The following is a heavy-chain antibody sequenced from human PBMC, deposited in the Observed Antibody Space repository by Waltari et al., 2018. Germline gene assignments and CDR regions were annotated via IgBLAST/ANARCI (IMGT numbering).Heavy chain of an antibody. V-gene: IGHV4-4*02. CDR1: GGSISTNNW. J-gene: IGHJ4*02. CDR3: TRGRGARN. CDR2: IHHTGGT. Sequence: QVQLQQSGPGLVKPSGTLSLTCTVPGGSISTNNWWNWVRQSPGKGLGWIGEIHHTGGTNYHPSLRSRVTISVDKSNNQFSLKLTSVTAADTAVYYCTRGRGARNWGQGTLVTVSS.